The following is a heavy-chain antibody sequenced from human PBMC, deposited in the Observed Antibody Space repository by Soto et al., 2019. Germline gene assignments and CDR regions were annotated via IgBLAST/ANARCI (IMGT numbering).Heavy chain of an antibody. V-gene: IGHV4-39*01. CDR3: ARSHGLDIDAYY. CDR1: GGSLSSSTYY. CDR2: FFIGGNT. D-gene: IGHD3-10*01. J-gene: IGHJ4*02. Sequence: TLSLTWTVSGGSLSSSTYYWGWMRQPPGKGLEWIASFFIGGNTYYNPSLKSRVTISVDTSKNQFSLKLSSVTAADTAVYFCARSHGLDIDAYYWGQVILVTVSS.